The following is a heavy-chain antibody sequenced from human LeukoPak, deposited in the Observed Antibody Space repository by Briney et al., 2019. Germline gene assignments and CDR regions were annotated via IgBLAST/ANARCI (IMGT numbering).Heavy chain of an antibody. J-gene: IGHJ5*01. CDR3: ARDCRRRSSCLDS. Sequence: ASVKVSCKASGYTFIDYYMYWVRQAPGQGLEWMGWINLNSGGSNFAQKFQGRVVMTRDTSINTAYMVLNTLTSHDTAIYYCARDCRRRSSCLDSWGQGTLIAVSS. D-gene: IGHD1-14*01. CDR1: GYTFIDYY. V-gene: IGHV1-2*02. CDR2: INLNSGGS.